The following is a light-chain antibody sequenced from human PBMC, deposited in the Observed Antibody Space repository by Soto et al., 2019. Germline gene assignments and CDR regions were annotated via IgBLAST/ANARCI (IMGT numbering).Light chain of an antibody. CDR2: DVS. V-gene: IGLV2-11*01. CDR1: SIDVGGSNY. J-gene: IGLJ1*01. Sequence: QSALTHPLSVSWSPGHAVTISCTGPSIDVGGSNYVSWYQQHPGKAPKLMIYDVSERPSGVPDRFSGSKSGNTASLTISGLQAEDEADYYCCSYAVTFYVFGTGTKVTVL. CDR3: CSYAVTFYV.